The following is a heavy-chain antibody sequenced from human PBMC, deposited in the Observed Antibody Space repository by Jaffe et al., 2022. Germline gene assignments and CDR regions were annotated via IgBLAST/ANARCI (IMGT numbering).Heavy chain of an antibody. CDR1: GFSLTTSGVG. CDR3: AHLRSAATGTISRSGWFDP. Sequence: QITLKESGPTLVKPTQTLTLTCTFSGFSLTTSGVGVGWIRQPPGKALEWLALIYWDDDKRCSPSLKSRLTISKDTSKKQVVLTMTNMDPVDTATYYCAHLRSAATGTISRSGWFDPWGQGTLVTVSS. D-gene: IGHD6-13*01. CDR2: IYWDDDK. J-gene: IGHJ5*02. V-gene: IGHV2-5*02.